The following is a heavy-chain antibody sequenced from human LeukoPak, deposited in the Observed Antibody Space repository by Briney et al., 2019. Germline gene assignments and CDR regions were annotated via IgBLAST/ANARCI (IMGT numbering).Heavy chain of an antibody. Sequence: GGSLRLSCAASGFTFSSYGMHWVRQAPGKGLEWVAVISYDGSNKYYADSVKGRFTISRDNSKNTLYLQMNSLRAEDTAVYYCAKDSALVVVTAPQGWGQGTLVTVSS. D-gene: IGHD2-21*02. J-gene: IGHJ4*02. CDR3: AKDSALVVVTAPQG. V-gene: IGHV3-30*18. CDR1: GFTFSSYG. CDR2: ISYDGSNK.